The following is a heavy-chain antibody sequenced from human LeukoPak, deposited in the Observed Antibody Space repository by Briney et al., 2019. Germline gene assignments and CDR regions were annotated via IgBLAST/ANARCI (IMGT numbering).Heavy chain of an antibody. CDR1: GFTFSSYA. V-gene: IGHV3-30-3*01. CDR3: ARDPLNPPFDY. J-gene: IGHJ4*02. CDR2: ISYDGSNK. Sequence: GGSLRLSCAASGFTFSSYAMHWVRQAPGKGLEWVAVISYDGSNKYYADSVKGRFTISRDNSKNTLYLQMNSLRAEDTAVYYCARDPLNPPFDYWGQGTLVTVSS.